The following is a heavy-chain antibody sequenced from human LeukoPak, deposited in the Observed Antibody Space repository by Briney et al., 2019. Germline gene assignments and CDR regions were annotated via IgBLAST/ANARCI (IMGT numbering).Heavy chain of an antibody. V-gene: IGHV4-59*01. CDR1: GGSISSYY. CDR2: IYYSGST. D-gene: IGHD4-17*01. J-gene: IGHJ4*02. Sequence: SETLSLTCTVSGGSISSYYRSWIRQPPGKGLEWIGYIYYSGSTNYNPSLKSRVTISVDTSKNQFSLKLSSVTAADTAVYYCARALHDYGDYAFDYWGQGTLVTVSS. CDR3: ARALHDYGDYAFDY.